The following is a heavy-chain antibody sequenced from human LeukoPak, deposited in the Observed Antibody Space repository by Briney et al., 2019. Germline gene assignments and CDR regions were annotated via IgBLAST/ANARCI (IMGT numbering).Heavy chain of an antibody. D-gene: IGHD6-19*01. CDR3: ARKGQWLVRGTFDI. CDR2: ISSSGTTM. Sequence: GSLRLSCAASGFTFNSYEMNWVRQAPGKGLEWVSYISSSGTTMFYADSLKGRFTISRDNAKNSLYLQMNSLRAEDTAVYYCARKGQWLVRGTFDIWGQGTVVTVSS. V-gene: IGHV3-48*03. CDR1: GFTFNSYE. J-gene: IGHJ3*02.